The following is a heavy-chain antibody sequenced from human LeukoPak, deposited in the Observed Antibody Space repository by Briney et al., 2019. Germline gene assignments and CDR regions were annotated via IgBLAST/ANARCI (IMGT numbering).Heavy chain of an antibody. CDR3: ARGWEFDP. D-gene: IGHD6-19*01. V-gene: IGHV4-39*07. Sequence: SETLSLTCTVSGGSLSSSSYYWGWLRQPPGKGLEWIGEINHSGSTSYNPFLKSRVTISVDTSKNQFSLKLSSVTAADTAVYYCARGWEFDPWGQGTLVTVSS. J-gene: IGHJ5*02. CDR1: GGSLSSSSYY. CDR2: INHSGST.